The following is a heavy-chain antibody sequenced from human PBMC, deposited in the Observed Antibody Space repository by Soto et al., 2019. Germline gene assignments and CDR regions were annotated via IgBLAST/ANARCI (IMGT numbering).Heavy chain of an antibody. CDR1: GFTFDEYA. V-gene: IGHV3-9*01. Sequence: GGSLRLSCAASGFTFDEYAMHWVRQAPGKGLEWVSGISWNSGSIGYADSVKGRFTISRDNAKNSLYLQMNSLRAEDTALYYCAKDIGGDIVVVPAAIGPFDYYYGMDVWGQGTTVTVSS. J-gene: IGHJ6*02. CDR2: ISWNSGSI. CDR3: AKDIGGDIVVVPAAIGPFDYYYGMDV. D-gene: IGHD2-2*01.